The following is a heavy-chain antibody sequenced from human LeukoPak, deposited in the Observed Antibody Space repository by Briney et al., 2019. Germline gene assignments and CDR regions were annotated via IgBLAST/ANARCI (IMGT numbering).Heavy chain of an antibody. CDR1: GFTFSNYW. Sequence: VQPGGSLRLSCAASGFTFSNYWMSWVRQAPGKGLEWVANIKRDGSEKYYVDSVKGRFTISRDNAKNSLYLQMNSLRAEDTAVYYCAKDRYSSGGLDVWGQGTTVTVSS. CDR3: AKDRYSSGGLDV. J-gene: IGHJ6*02. D-gene: IGHD3-22*01. CDR2: IKRDGSEK. V-gene: IGHV3-7*04.